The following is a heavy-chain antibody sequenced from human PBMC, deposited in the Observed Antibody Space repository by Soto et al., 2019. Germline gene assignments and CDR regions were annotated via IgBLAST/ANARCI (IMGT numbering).Heavy chain of an antibody. Sequence: WSLRLSCSASVFTFSSYGLSWARQAPGKGLEWVSRISGNSDSTYYADSVKGRFTISRDNLKNTLYLQMNSLRAGDTAVYYCAKFSGYASWGQGTLVTVSS. CDR2: ISGNSDST. J-gene: IGHJ4*02. CDR1: VFTFSSYG. V-gene: IGHV3-23*01. D-gene: IGHD5-12*01. CDR3: AKFSGYAS.